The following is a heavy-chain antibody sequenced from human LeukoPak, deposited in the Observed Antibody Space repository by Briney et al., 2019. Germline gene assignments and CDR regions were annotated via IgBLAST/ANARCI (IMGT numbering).Heavy chain of an antibody. V-gene: IGHV4-39*02. CDR3: ARERAYYDILPRWFDP. CDR2: IYYTGST. D-gene: IGHD3-9*01. J-gene: IGHJ5*02. Sequence: SETLSLTCTVSGGSISSSSYYWGWIRQPPGKGLEWIGCIYYTGSTYYNPSLKSRVTISVDTSKNQFSLKLSSVTAADTAVYYCARERAYYDILPRWFDPWGQGTLVTVSS. CDR1: GGSISSSSYY.